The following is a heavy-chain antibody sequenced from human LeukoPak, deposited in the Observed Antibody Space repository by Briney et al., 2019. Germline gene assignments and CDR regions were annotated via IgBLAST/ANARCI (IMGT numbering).Heavy chain of an antibody. CDR3: ASSPAAAGRYYYYYYMDV. D-gene: IGHD6-13*01. CDR2: IIPIFGTA. CDR1: GRTFSSYA. Sequence: SVKVSCKASGRTFSSYAISWVRQAPGQGLEWMGGIIPIFGTANYAQKFQGRVTITTDESTSTAYMELSSLRSEDTAVYYCASSPAAAGRYYYYYYMDVWGKGTTVTVSS. J-gene: IGHJ6*03. V-gene: IGHV1-69*05.